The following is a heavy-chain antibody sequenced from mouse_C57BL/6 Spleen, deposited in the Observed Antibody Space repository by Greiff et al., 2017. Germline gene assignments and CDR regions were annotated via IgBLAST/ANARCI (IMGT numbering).Heavy chain of an antibody. CDR3: SRDYGGDFDV. CDR2: IYPGDGDT. CDR1: GYAFSSYW. J-gene: IGHJ1*03. D-gene: IGHD2-4*01. V-gene: IGHV1-80*01. Sequence: QVQLQQSGAELVKPGASVKISCKASGYAFSSYWMNWVKQRPGEGLEWIGQIYPGDGDTNYNGKFKGKATLTADKSSSTAYMQLSSLTSEDSAFYFCSRDYGGDFDVWGTGTTVTVSS.